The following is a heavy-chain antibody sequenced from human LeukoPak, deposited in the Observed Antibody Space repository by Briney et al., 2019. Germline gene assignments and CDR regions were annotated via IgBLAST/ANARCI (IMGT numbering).Heavy chain of an antibody. CDR1: GFTFSSYG. Sequence: GGSLRLSCAASGFTFSSYGMSWVRQAPGKGLEWVSAISGSGGSTYYADSVKGRFTISRDNSKNTLYLQMNSLRAEDTAVYYCANFRLRRYYDYWGQGTLVTVSS. D-gene: IGHD1-26*01. V-gene: IGHV3-23*01. CDR3: ANFRLRRYYDY. CDR2: ISGSGGST. J-gene: IGHJ4*02.